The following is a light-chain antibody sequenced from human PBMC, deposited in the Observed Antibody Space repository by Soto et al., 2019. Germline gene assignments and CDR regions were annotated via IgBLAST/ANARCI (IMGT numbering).Light chain of an antibody. CDR2: GAS. V-gene: IGKV3-20*01. J-gene: IGKJ2*01. CDR3: QQYCSSPYT. CDR1: QSVSSSY. Sequence: EIGLTQSPGTLSLSPGERATVSCRASQSVSSSYLAWYQQKPGQAPRLLIYGASSRATGIPDRFSGSGSGTDFTLTISRLEPEDFAVYYCQQYCSSPYTFGQGTKLEIK.